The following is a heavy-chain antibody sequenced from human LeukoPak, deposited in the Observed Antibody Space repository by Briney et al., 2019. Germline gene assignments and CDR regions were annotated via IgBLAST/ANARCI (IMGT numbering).Heavy chain of an antibody. J-gene: IGHJ5*02. V-gene: IGHV4-59*01. D-gene: IGHD4-11*01. Sequence: KPSETLSLTCTVSGGSISSYYWSWIRQPPGKGLEWIGYIYYSGSTNYNPSLKSRVTIPVDTSKNQFSLKLSSVTAADTAVYYCARFDYRINWFDPWGQGTLVTVSS. CDR3: ARFDYRINWFDP. CDR2: IYYSGST. CDR1: GGSISSYY.